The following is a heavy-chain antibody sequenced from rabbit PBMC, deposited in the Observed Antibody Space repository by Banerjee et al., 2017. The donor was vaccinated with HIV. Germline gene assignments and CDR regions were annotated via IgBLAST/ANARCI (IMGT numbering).Heavy chain of an antibody. CDR3: ALGSAGYAYAFNL. Sequence: QEQLVESGGGLVQPGGSLKLSCVASGFDFSSYGVGWVRQAPGKGLEWIGYIDPVFGSTNYASWVNGRFTISSHNAQNTLYLQLNSLTAADTATYFCALGSAGYAYAFNLWGQGTLVTVS. J-gene: IGHJ4*01. D-gene: IGHD6-1*01. V-gene: IGHV1S47*01. CDR2: IDPVFGST. CDR1: GFDFSSYG.